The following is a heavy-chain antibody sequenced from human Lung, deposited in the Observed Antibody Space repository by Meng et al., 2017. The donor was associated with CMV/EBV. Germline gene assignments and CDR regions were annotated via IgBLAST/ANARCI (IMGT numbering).Heavy chain of an antibody. V-gene: IGHV3-15*01. J-gene: IGHJ6*02. CDR2: IKRKNDGGAT. Sequence: SCSASGFTFSNAWMSWVRQAPGKGLEWVGRIKRKNDGGATDYAAPVKGRFTISRDESKNTLYLQMGSLKTEDTAVYYCTTPIRIIMGRVVIFRDFXGQGXTVTVSS. CDR3: TTPIRIIMGRVVIFRDF. D-gene: IGHD3-10*01. CDR1: GFTFSNAW.